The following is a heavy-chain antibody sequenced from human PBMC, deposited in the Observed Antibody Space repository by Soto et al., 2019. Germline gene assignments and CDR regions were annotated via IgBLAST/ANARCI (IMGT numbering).Heavy chain of an antibody. D-gene: IGHD3-22*01. V-gene: IGHV3-30-3*01. CDR3: ASFSYYDSSGYFHPNYYFDY. CDR1: GFTFSSYA. Sequence: LRLSCAASGFTFSSYAMHWVRQAPGKGLEWVAVISYDGSNKYYADSVKGRFTISRDNSKNTLYLQMNSLRAEDTAVYYCASFSYYDSSGYFHPNYYFDYWGQGTLVTVSS. CDR2: ISYDGSNK. J-gene: IGHJ4*02.